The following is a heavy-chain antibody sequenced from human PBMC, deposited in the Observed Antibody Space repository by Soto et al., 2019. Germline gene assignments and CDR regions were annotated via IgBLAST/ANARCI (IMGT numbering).Heavy chain of an antibody. Sequence: QVQLVESGGGVVQPGRSLRLSCAASGFTFSHYAMHWVRQAPGKGLEWVALMSYDGSNEYYADSVKGRFTISRDNSKNTLYLQMNSLRAEDTAVYSWAKDGSHNFDYWGQGTLVTVSA. J-gene: IGHJ4*02. CDR1: GFTFSHYA. CDR2: MSYDGSNE. V-gene: IGHV3-30*18. D-gene: IGHD1-26*01. CDR3: AKDGSHNFDY.